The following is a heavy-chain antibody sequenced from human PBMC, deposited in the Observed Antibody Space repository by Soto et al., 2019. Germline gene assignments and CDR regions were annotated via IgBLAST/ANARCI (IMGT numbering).Heavy chain of an antibody. V-gene: IGHV4-34*01. CDR1: GGSFSGYY. Sequence: SETLSLTCAVYGGSFSGYYWSWIRQPPGKGLEWIGEINHSGSTNYNPSLKSRVTISVDTSKNQFSLKLSSVTAADTAVYYCARGWAKRLRYFDWLGPCYFDYWGQGTLVTVSS. CDR2: INHSGST. J-gene: IGHJ4*02. D-gene: IGHD3-9*01. CDR3: ARGWAKRLRYFDWLGPCYFDY.